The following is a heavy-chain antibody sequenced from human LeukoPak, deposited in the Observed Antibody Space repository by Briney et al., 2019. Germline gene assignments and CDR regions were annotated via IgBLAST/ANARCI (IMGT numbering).Heavy chain of an antibody. CDR2: ISSSSSYI. J-gene: IGHJ6*03. CDR1: GFTLSSYS. Sequence: KPGGSLRLSYAASGFTLSSYSMNWVRQAPGKGLEWVSSISSSSSYIYYADSVKGRFTISRDNAKNSLYLQMNSLRAEDTALYYCARAYSGYENYYYYYYMDVWGKGTTVTVSS. CDR3: ARAYSGYENYYYYYYMDV. D-gene: IGHD5-12*01. V-gene: IGHV3-21*04.